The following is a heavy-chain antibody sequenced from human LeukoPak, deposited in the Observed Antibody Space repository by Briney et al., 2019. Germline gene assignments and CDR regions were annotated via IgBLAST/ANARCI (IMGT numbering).Heavy chain of an antibody. J-gene: IGHJ4*02. CDR2: ISGSGGST. D-gene: IGHD6-13*01. Sequence: PGGSLRLSCAASGFTFSSYAMSWVRQAPGKGLEWVSAISGSGGSTYYADSVKGRFTISRDNSKNTLYLQMNSPRAEDTAVYYCAKDFGSSWYGFYFDYWGQGTLVTVSS. CDR1: GFTFSSYA. V-gene: IGHV3-23*01. CDR3: AKDFGSSWYGFYFDY.